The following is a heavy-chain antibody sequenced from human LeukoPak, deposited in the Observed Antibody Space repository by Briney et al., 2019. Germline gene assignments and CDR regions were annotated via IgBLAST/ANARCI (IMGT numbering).Heavy chain of an antibody. Sequence: SETLSLTCTVSGGSISSSSYYWGWIRQAPGKGLEWIGSIYYSGSTYYNPPLKSRVTISIDTSKNQFSLNLSSVTAADTAVYYCASLQEDIVVVPAAPFDYWGQGTLVTVSS. CDR2: IYYSGST. V-gene: IGHV4-39*01. CDR1: GGSISSSSYY. CDR3: ASLQEDIVVVPAAPFDY. D-gene: IGHD2-2*01. J-gene: IGHJ4*02.